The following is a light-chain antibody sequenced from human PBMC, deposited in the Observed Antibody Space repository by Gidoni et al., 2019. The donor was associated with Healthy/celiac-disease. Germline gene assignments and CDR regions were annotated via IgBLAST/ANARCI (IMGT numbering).Light chain of an antibody. V-gene: IGLV2-14*01. CDR3: SSYTSSSTLVV. CDR1: SSDVGGYNY. Sequence: QSVLTQPATVSGASGQSITISCTGTSSDVGGYNYVSWYQQHPGKAPNLMLYEVGNRPSGVSNRFSGSKSGNTASLTISWLQAEDEADYYCSSYTSSSTLVVFGGGTKLTVL. J-gene: IGLJ3*02. CDR2: EVG.